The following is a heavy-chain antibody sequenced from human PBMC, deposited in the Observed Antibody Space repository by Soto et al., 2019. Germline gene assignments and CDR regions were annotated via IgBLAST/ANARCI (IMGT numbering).Heavy chain of an antibody. V-gene: IGHV1-3*01. Sequence: ASVKVSCKASGYTFTSYAMHWVRQAPGXRLERMGWINAGNGNTKYSQKFQGRVTITRDTSASTAYMELSSLRSEDTAVYFCARTSGLLRFGELLYNWFVPWGQGTLVTVRS. D-gene: IGHD3-10*01. J-gene: IGHJ5*02. CDR3: ARTSGLLRFGELLYNWFVP. CDR1: GYTFTSYA. CDR2: INAGNGNT.